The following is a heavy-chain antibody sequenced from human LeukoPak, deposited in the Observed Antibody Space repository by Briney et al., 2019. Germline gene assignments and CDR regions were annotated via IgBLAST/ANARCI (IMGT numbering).Heavy chain of an antibody. D-gene: IGHD6-13*01. CDR1: GFTFSSYS. V-gene: IGHV3-48*04. Sequence: GGSLRLSCAASGFTFSSYSMNWVRQAPGKGLEWVSYISSSSSTIYYADSVKGRFTISRDNAKNSLYLQMNSLRAEDTAVYYCARGLRGIAFDYWGQGTPVTVSS. CDR3: ARGLRGIAFDY. J-gene: IGHJ4*02. CDR2: ISSSSSTI.